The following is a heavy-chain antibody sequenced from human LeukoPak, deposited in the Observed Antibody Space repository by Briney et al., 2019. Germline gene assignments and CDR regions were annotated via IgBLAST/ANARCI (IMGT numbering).Heavy chain of an antibody. Sequence: RGCLRLSCAASGFSLSSYAMQWVRQAPGKGPEWVSGISEVATNKYHADSVKGRFTISRDNSKNTPHQQMDSLRPEDTAVYYCARSMRGYAILSRYFDYWGQGTLVTVSS. D-gene: IGHD2-8*01. CDR1: GFSLSSYA. V-gene: IGHV3-30-3*01. CDR2: ISEVATNK. J-gene: IGHJ4*02. CDR3: ARSMRGYAILSRYFDY.